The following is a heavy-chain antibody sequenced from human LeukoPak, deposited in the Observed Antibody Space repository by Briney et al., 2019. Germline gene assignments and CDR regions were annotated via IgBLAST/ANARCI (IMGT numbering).Heavy chain of an antibody. CDR2: ISGSGTI. J-gene: IGHJ5*02. Sequence: SETVSLTCTVSGGSISSYYWSWIRQPAGKGLEWIGRISGSGTITYNPALQSRLSISIDTSKNQFSLKLMSVTAADTAVYYCARDSGTTGEVKFDPWGQGTLVTVSS. V-gene: IGHV4-4*07. D-gene: IGHD3-10*01. CDR3: ARDSGTTGEVKFDP. CDR1: GGSISSYY.